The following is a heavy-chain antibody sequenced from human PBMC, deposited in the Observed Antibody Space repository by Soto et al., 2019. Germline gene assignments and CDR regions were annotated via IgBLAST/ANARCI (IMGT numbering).Heavy chain of an antibody. Sequence: QVHLVESGGDLVKPGGSLRLSCVASGFSFSDYSMTWMRQAPGGGLDFVAFISNTAITDYYADSVKGRFTISRDNARNSVYLQMDSLRAEDAAVYYCARDLLQMLSHKHYYYCFDVWGTGTTVTVSS. D-gene: IGHD3-16*01. CDR1: GFSFSDYS. CDR3: ARDLLQMLSHKHYYYCFDV. J-gene: IGHJ6*03. CDR2: ISNTAITD. V-gene: IGHV3-11*01.